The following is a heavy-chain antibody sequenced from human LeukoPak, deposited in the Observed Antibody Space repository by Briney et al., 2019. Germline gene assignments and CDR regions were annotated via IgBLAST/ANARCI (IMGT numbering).Heavy chain of an antibody. CDR2: INPNSGGT. CDR1: GYTFTGYY. J-gene: IGHJ3*02. CDR3: ARAKVGGDFWSGYSPGAFDI. D-gene: IGHD3-3*01. V-gene: IGHV1-2*06. Sequence: ASVKVSCKASGYTFTGYYMHWVRQAPGQGLEWMGRINPNSGGTNYAQKFQGRVTMTRDTPISTAYMELSRLRSDDTAVYYCARAKVGGDFWSGYSPGAFDIWGQGTMVTVSS.